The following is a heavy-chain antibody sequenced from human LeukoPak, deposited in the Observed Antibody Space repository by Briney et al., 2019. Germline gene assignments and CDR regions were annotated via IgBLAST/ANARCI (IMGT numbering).Heavy chain of an antibody. J-gene: IGHJ6*02. CDR1: GFTFSSYA. CDR3: ARQIGGNYYYYGMDV. D-gene: IGHD2-15*01. CDR2: ISATGGTT. Sequence: GGSLRLSCAASGFTFSSYAMSWVRQAPGKGLEWVSHISATGGTTYYADSVKGRFTISRDNSKNTLYLQMNSLRAEDTALYYCARQIGGNYYYYGMDVWGQGTTVTVSS. V-gene: IGHV3-23*01.